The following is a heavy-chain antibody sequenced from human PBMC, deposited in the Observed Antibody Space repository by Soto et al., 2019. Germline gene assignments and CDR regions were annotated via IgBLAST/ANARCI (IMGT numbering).Heavy chain of an antibody. Sequence: EVQLLESGGGLVQPGGSLRLSCAASGFTFSSYAMSWVRQAPGKGLEWVSAISGSGGSTYYADSVKGRFTISRDKSKNTLYLQMNNLRAEDTAVYYCAIVPGEHPYYYYRDLWGKGTTVPFSS. CDR1: GFTFSSYA. J-gene: IGHJ6*03. D-gene: IGHD3-10*01. CDR3: AIVPGEHPYYYYRDL. CDR2: ISGSGGST. V-gene: IGHV3-23*01.